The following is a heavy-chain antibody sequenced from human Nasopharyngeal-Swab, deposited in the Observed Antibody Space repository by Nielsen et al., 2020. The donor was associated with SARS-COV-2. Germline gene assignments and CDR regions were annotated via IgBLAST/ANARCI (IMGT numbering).Heavy chain of an antibody. CDR1: GFTFSSYS. Sequence: GESLKISCAASGFTFSSYSMNWVRQAPGKGLEWVSSISSSSSYIYYADSVKGRFTISIDNAKNSLYLQMNSLRAEDTAVYYCARQAMDYYYYGMDVWGQGTTVTVSS. CDR2: ISSSSSYI. V-gene: IGHV3-21*01. J-gene: IGHJ6*02. CDR3: ARQAMDYYYYGMDV. D-gene: IGHD5-18*01.